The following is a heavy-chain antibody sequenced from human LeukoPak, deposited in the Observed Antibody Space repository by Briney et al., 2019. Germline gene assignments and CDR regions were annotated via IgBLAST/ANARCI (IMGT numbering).Heavy chain of an antibody. J-gene: IGHJ4*02. CDR2: IIPILGIA. CDR1: GGTFSSYA. V-gene: IGHV1-69*04. Sequence: ASVKVSCKASGGTFSSYAISWVRQAPGQGLEWMGRIIPILGIANYAQKFQGRVTITADKSTSTAYMELSSLRSEETAVYYCAREPTPDYGDYGRAFDYWGQGTLVTVSS. D-gene: IGHD4-17*01. CDR3: AREPTPDYGDYGRAFDY.